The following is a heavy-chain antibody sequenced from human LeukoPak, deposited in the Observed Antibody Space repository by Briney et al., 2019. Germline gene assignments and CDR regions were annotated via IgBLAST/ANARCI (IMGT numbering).Heavy chain of an antibody. CDR2: IKSNSAGGTT. D-gene: IGHD4-17*01. J-gene: IGHJ4*02. Sequence: PGGSLRLSCAASGFTVSSNYMSWVRQAPGKGLEWVGRIKSNSAGGTTDYAAPVKGRFTISRDDSKNTLYLQMNSLKTEDTAVYFCATEYYGAYNYWGQGTLVTVSS. V-gene: IGHV3-15*01. CDR3: ATEYYGAYNY. CDR1: GFTVSSNY.